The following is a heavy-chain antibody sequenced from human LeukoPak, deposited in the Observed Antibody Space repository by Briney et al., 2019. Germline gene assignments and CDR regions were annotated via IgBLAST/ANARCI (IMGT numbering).Heavy chain of an antibody. V-gene: IGHV3-66*01. CDR2: IYSGGST. D-gene: IGHD2/OR15-2a*01. CDR1: GFTVSSNY. Sequence: GGSLRLSCAASGFTVSSNYMSWVRQAPGKGLEWVSVIYSGGSTYYADSVKGRFTISRDNSKNTLYLQMNSLRAEDTAVYYCARVLLRGPPYYFDYWGQGTLVTVSS. CDR3: ARVLLRGPPYYFDY. J-gene: IGHJ4*02.